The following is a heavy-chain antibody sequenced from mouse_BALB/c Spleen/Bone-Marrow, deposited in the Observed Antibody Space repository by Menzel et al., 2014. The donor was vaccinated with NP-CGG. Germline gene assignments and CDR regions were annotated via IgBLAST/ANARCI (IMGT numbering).Heavy chain of an antibody. Sequence: VQLQQSGAELVKPGASVKLSCTASGFNIKDTYMHWVEQRPEQGLEWIGRIDPANGNTKYDPKFQGKATITADTSSNTAYLQLSSLTSEDTAVYYCANYYYGHYFDYWGQGTTLTVSS. CDR2: IDPANGNT. J-gene: IGHJ2*01. D-gene: IGHD1-1*01. CDR1: GFNIKDTY. CDR3: ANYYYGHYFDY. V-gene: IGHV14-3*02.